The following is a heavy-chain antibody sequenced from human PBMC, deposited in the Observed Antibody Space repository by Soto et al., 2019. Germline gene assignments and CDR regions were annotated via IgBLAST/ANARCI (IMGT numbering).Heavy chain of an antibody. V-gene: IGHV3-21*01. CDR1: GFSFSDYT. J-gene: IGHJ5*02. D-gene: IGHD1-20*01. Sequence: EVHLVESGGGLVKPGWSLRLTCAGSGFSFSDYTMNWVRQAPGKGLEWVSSISRGSDYIVYADTVKGRFTISRDNARNSLDLQMSSLRAEDTAVYYCAKDSGCVNNACAYDPWGQGTLVSVSS. CDR2: ISRGSDYI. CDR3: AKDSGCVNNACAYDP.